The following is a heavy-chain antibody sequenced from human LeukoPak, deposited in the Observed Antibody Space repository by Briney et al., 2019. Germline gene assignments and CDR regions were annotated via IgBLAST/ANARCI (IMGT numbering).Heavy chain of an antibody. V-gene: IGHV3-74*01. CDR1: GFTFSNSW. CDR3: AKDRGTTIFGVGPFDP. CDR2: INSDGKTT. Sequence: GGSLRLSCAASGFTFSNSWMHWVRQAPGKGLVWVSRINSDGKTTSYADSVKGRFTISRDNAENTLFLQMNSLYAEDTAVYYCAKDRGTTIFGVGPFDPWGQGTLVTVSS. J-gene: IGHJ5*02. D-gene: IGHD3-3*01.